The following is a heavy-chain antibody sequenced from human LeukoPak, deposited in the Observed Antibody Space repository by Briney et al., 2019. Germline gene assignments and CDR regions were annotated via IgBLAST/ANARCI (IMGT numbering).Heavy chain of an antibody. CDR2: INHSGST. J-gene: IGHJ3*02. CDR3: ARPRLLRRPRDAFDI. D-gene: IGHD3-22*01. CDR1: GGSFSGYY. Sequence: KASETLSLTCAVYGGSFSGYYWSWIRQPPGKGLEWIGEINHSGSTNYNPSLKSRVTISVDTSKNQFSLKLSSVTAADTAVYYCARPRLLRRPRDAFDIWGQGTMVTVSS. V-gene: IGHV4-34*01.